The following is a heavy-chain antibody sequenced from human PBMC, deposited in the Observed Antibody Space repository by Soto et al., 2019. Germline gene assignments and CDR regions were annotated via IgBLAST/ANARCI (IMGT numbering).Heavy chain of an antibody. CDR3: AKLTTS. Sequence: GGSLRLSCAASGFTFSSSTMSWVRQAPGRGLEWVSSFTTSGDKTYYADSVKGRFTISGDNSKNTLYLQMNSLRVEDTAVYYCAKLTTSWGQGTLVTVSS. CDR2: FTTSGDKT. V-gene: IGHV3-23*01. CDR1: GFTFSSST. J-gene: IGHJ5*02.